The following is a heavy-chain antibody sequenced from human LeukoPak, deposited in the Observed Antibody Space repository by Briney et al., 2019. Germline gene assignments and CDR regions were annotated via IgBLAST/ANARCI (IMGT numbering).Heavy chain of an antibody. J-gene: IGHJ4*02. V-gene: IGHV3-23*01. D-gene: IGHD2-15*01. CDR3: AKAQMHRSGGSCYSTRAPLDY. CDR2: ISGSGAST. CDR1: GFTLSSYA. Sequence: GGSLRLSCAASGFTLSSYAMSWVRQAPGKGLEWVSAISGSGASTYYADSVKGRFTISRDNSKNTLDLQMNSLRAEDTAVYYCAKAQMHRSGGSCYSTRAPLDYWGQGTLVTVSS.